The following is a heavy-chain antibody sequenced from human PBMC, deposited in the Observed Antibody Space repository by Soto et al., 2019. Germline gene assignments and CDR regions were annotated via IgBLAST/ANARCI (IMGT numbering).Heavy chain of an antibody. Sequence: GGSLRLSCAASGFTFSSYSMNWVRQAPGKGLEWVSSISSSSSYIYYADSVKGRFTISRDNAKNSLYLQMNSLRAEDTAVYYCARDVDMRSYGYYYGMDVWGQGTTVTVSS. CDR2: ISSSSSYI. CDR3: ARDVDMRSYGYYYGMDV. D-gene: IGHD5-12*01. V-gene: IGHV3-21*01. CDR1: GFTFSSYS. J-gene: IGHJ6*02.